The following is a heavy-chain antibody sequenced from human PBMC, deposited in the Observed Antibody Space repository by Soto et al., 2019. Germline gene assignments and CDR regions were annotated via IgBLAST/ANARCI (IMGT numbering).Heavy chain of an antibody. J-gene: IGHJ4*02. Sequence: PSETLSLACTDSCPSISRFYWSWIRQPPGKGLECIGYTYYSGNTNYNPSLKSRVTISVDSSKNQLSLKLSSVTAADTAVYYCARHVNLPSAGTGFDSWGRGTLVTVS. D-gene: IGHD6-19*01. CDR3: ARHVNLPSAGTGFDS. CDR2: TYYSGNT. CDR1: CPSISRFY. V-gene: IGHV4-59*01.